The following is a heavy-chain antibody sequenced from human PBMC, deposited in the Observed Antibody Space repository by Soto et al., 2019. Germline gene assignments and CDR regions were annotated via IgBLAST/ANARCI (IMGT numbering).Heavy chain of an antibody. CDR1: GFTVSSDY. J-gene: IGHJ4*02. CDR3: ARASGSRLFDY. Sequence: GGSLRLSCAASGFTVSSDYMSWVRQAPGKGLEWVSVIYSGGNTYYADSVKGRFTISRDTSKDTLHLQMNSLSAEDTAVYYCARASGSRLFDYWGQGTLVTVSS. CDR2: IYSGGNT. V-gene: IGHV3-53*01. D-gene: IGHD1-26*01.